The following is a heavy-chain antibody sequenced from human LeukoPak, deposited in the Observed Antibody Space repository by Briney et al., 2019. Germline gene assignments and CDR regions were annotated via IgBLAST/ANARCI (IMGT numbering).Heavy chain of an antibody. D-gene: IGHD6-6*01. Sequence: GGSLRLSCAASGFTFSSYAMSWVRQAPGKGLEWVSAISGSGGSTYYADSVKGRFTISRDNAKNTLYLQMNSLRAEDTAVYYCARDGTYSSSSFDYWGQGTLVTDSS. V-gene: IGHV3-23*01. CDR1: GFTFSSYA. CDR3: ARDGTYSSSSFDY. CDR2: ISGSGGST. J-gene: IGHJ4*02.